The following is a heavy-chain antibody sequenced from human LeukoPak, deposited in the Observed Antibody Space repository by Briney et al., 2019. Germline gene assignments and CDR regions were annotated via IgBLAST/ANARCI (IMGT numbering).Heavy chain of an antibody. CDR3: AKGNYYDSSGYCDY. CDR1: GFTFSGHN. Sequence: PGGSLRLSCAASGFTFSGHNMNWVRQAPGKGLEWVSGISWNSGSIGYADSVKGRFTISRDNAKNSLYLQMNSLRAEDTALYYCAKGNYYDSSGYCDYWGQGTLVTVSS. D-gene: IGHD3-22*01. J-gene: IGHJ4*02. CDR2: ISWNSGSI. V-gene: IGHV3-9*01.